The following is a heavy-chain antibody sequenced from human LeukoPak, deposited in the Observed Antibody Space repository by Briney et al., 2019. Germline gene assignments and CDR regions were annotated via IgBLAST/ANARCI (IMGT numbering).Heavy chain of an antibody. CDR2: NRSISSYK. V-gene: IGHV3-21*01. CDR3: ARAPIFGVCID. CDR1: GFILSSYC. J-gene: IGHJ4*02. D-gene: IGHD3-3*01. Sequence: GRSLSLSCAFSGFILSSYCMKWVTHASRKGREGVSSNRSISSYKFHTDSVEERFAISRQNAEHSLYRQVHSLIAEDTSVYYCARAPIFGVCIDWGQGTLVTVSS.